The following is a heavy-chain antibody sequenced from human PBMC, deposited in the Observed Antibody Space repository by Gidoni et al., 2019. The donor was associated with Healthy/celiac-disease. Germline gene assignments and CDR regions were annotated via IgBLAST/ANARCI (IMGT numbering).Heavy chain of an antibody. V-gene: IGHV1-46*01. J-gene: IGHJ6*02. CDR1: GYTFTNYY. Sequence: QVQLLQSGAEATKPGPSVKVSCKASGYTFTNYYIHWVRQAPGQGLEWMGLINPSSGSTSYAQKFQGRVTMTRDTSTSTVYMELSSLRSEDTAVYYCATASYCSGGSCRYYYGMDVWGQGTTVTVSS. CDR3: ATASYCSGGSCRYYYGMDV. CDR2: INPSSGST. D-gene: IGHD2-15*01.